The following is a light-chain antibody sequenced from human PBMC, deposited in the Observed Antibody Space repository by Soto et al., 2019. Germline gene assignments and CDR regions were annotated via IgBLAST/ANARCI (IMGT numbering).Light chain of an antibody. CDR2: DAS. J-gene: IGKJ1*01. CDR3: LQYRSLPRT. V-gene: IGKV3-20*01. Sequence: EIVLTQSPGTLSLSPGERATLSCRASQSVSSSYLAWYQQKPGQAPRLLIYDASSRATGIPDRFSGSGSGTPFTLTIIRLDPEDPAVYYSLQYRSLPRTFGQGTKVEIQ. CDR1: QSVSSSY.